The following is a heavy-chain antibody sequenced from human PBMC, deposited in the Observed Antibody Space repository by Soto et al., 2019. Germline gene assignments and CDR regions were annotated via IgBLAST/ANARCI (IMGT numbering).Heavy chain of an antibody. CDR1: GGTFSSYA. V-gene: IGHV1-69*13. CDR3: ARDHSSSPKRMDV. D-gene: IGHD6-6*01. Sequence: SVKVSCKASGGTFSSYAISWLRQSPGQGLEWMGGIIPIFGTANYAQKFQGRVTITADESTSTAYMELSSLRSEDTAVYYCARDHSSSPKRMDVWGQGTTVTVSS. J-gene: IGHJ6*02. CDR2: IIPIFGTA.